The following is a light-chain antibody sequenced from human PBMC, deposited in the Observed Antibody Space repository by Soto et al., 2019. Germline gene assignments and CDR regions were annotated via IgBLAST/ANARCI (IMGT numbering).Light chain of an antibody. J-gene: IGLJ2*01. V-gene: IGLV2-11*01. Sequence: QSALTQPRSVSGSPGQSVTISCSGSGRDDDDSNYVSWYQQLPGKAPKLIFSDVNKRPSGVPDRFSAARSDNTASLTISGLQAEDEADYYCCSFAGTYPYVVFGGGTKLTVL. CDR2: DVN. CDR3: CSFAGTYPYVV. CDR1: GRDDDDSNY.